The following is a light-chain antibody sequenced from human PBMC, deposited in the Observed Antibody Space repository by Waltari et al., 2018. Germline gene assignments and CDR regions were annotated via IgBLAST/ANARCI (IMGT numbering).Light chain of an antibody. V-gene: IGLV2-8*01. CDR3: SSYAGSNNLGV. J-gene: IGLJ1*01. CDR2: EVS. Sequence: QSALTQPPSASGSPGQSVTISCTGTSSDVGGYNYVSWYQQHPGKAPKLMLYEVSQRPSGAPDRFSGSKSGNTASLTVSGLQAEDEADYYGSSYAGSNNLGVFGTGTKVTVL. CDR1: SSDVGGYNY.